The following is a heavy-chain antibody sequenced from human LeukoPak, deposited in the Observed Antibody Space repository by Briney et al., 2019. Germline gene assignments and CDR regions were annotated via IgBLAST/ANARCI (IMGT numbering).Heavy chain of an antibody. Sequence: ASVKVSCKASGYTFSSYGISWVRQAPGQGGEGMGWMSDYNGKTKYAQKFKGRVTMTTETYRSTAYMELRSLRSDDTAVYFCARGDGNYYYYWGQGTLLTVSS. CDR1: GYTFSSYG. CDR2: MSDYNGKT. J-gene: IGHJ4*02. V-gene: IGHV1-18*01. D-gene: IGHD1-26*01. CDR3: ARGDGNYYYY.